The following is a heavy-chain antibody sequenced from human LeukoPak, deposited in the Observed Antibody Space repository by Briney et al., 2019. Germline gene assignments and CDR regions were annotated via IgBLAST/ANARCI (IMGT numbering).Heavy chain of an antibody. V-gene: IGHV3-23*01. CDR3: AKERGYSGYTVFDY. D-gene: IGHD5-12*01. Sequence: GGSLRLSCAASGFTFSRYAMTWVRQASGKGLEWVSAISGSGGSTYYADSVKGRFTISRDNSMNTLYLQMNSLRAEDTAVYYCAKERGYSGYTVFDYWGQGTLVTVSS. CDR1: GFTFSRYA. J-gene: IGHJ4*02. CDR2: ISGSGGST.